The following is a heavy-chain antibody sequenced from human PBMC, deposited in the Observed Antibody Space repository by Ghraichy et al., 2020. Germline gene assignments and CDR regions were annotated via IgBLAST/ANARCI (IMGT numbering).Heavy chain of an antibody. D-gene: IGHD3-10*01. CDR2: IYYSGST. V-gene: IGHV4-31*03. Sequence: SETLSLTCTVSGGSISSGGYYWSWIRQHPGKGLEWIGYIYYSGSTYYNPSLKSRVTISVDTSKNQFSLKLSSVTAADTAVYYCARDAPSMVRGVIWGAGYGMDVWGQGTTVTVSS. CDR1: GGSISSGGYY. CDR3: ARDAPSMVRGVIWGAGYGMDV. J-gene: IGHJ6*02.